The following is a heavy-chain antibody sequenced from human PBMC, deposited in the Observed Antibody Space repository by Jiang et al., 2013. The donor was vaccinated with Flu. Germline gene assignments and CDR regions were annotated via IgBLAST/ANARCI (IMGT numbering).Heavy chain of an antibody. Sequence: LKPSETLSLTCAVYGGSFSNYYWTWIRQPPGKGLEWIGEINHSGTTNYNPSLKSRVTVSLDTSKNQFSLKLSSVTAADTAVYYCARGRVQWLAYFDYWGQGTLVTVSS. D-gene: IGHD6-19*01. CDR3: ARGRVQWLAYFDY. CDR2: INHSGTT. CDR1: GGSFSNYY. J-gene: IGHJ4*02. V-gene: IGHV4-34*01.